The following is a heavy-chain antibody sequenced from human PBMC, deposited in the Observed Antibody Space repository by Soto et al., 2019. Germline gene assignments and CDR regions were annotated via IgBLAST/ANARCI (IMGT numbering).Heavy chain of an antibody. V-gene: IGHV3-53*01. J-gene: IGHJ4*02. CDR3: ARGKGFFDY. CDR1: GFTVSSNY. CDR2: IDSGGST. Sequence: EVQLVESGGGLIQPGGSLRLSCAASGFTVSSNYMSWVRQAPGKGLEWVSVIDSGGSTYYADSVKGRFTISRDNSKNTMYLKMISLGAEDAAVYYCARGKGFFDYWGQGTLVTVSS.